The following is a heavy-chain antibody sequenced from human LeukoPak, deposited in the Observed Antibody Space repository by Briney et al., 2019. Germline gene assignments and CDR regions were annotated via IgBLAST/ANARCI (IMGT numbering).Heavy chain of an antibody. CDR1: GFTFGSYW. CDR3: ARDPSSLRDSFDY. J-gene: IGHJ4*02. Sequence: PGGSLRLSCAASGFTFGSYWMNWVRQVPGKGLEWVANIKEDGSEKHYVDSAKGRFTISRDNAKNSLFLQMNSLRAEDTAVYYCARDPSSLRDSFDYWGQGTLVTVSS. CDR2: IKEDGSEK. V-gene: IGHV3-7*01.